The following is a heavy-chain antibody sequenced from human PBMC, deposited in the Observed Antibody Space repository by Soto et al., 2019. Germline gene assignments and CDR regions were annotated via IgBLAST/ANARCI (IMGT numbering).Heavy chain of an antibody. CDR1: GYTFTRYA. D-gene: IGHD2-21*02. CDR3: ARERAVSANFFDY. CDR2: INAGSGSS. V-gene: IGHV1-3*01. Sequence: ASVKVSCKASGYTFTRYAIHWVRQAPGQGLEWMGWINAGSGSSRYSQNFQGRITITRDTSASTAYMELSSLIFEDTGVYYCARERAVSANFFDYWGQGTLVTVSS. J-gene: IGHJ4*02.